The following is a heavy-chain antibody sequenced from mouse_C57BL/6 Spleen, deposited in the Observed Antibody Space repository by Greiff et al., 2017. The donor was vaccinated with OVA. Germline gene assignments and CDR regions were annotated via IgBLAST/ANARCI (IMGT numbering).Heavy chain of an antibody. CDR1: GYTFTDYE. V-gene: IGHV1-15*01. CDR3: TVLRRNAMDY. J-gene: IGHJ4*01. D-gene: IGHD2-4*01. Sequence: QVQLQQSGAELVRPGASVTLSCKASGYTFTDYEMHWVKQTPVHGLEWIGAIDPETGGTAYNQKFKGKAILTADKSSSTAYMELRSLTSEDSAVYYCTVLRRNAMDYWGQGTSVTVSS. CDR2: IDPETGGT.